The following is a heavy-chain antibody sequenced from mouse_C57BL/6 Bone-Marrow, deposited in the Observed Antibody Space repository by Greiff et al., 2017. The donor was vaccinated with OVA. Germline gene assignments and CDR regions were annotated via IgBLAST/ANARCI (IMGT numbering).Heavy chain of an antibody. V-gene: IGHV5-9*01. Sequence: EVKLMESGGGLVKPGGSLKLSCAASGFTFSSYTMSWVRQTPEKRLEWVATISGGGGNTYYPDSVKGRFTISRDNAKNTLYLQMSSLRSEDTALYYCARHPGSSYGYWGQGTTLTVSS. J-gene: IGHJ2*01. CDR1: GFTFSSYT. D-gene: IGHD1-1*01. CDR2: ISGGGGNT. CDR3: ARHPGSSYGY.